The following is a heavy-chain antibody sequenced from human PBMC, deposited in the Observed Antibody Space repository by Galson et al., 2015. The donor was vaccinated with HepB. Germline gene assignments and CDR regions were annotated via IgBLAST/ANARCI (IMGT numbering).Heavy chain of an antibody. J-gene: IGHJ5*02. CDR1: GFMFSNYE. CDR2: ISRSSSYI. D-gene: IGHD4-17*01. CDR3: ARVISSGLRKWFDP. V-gene: IGHV3-21*01. Sequence: SLRLSCAASGFMFSNYEMTWVRRAPGKGLEWVSSISRSSSYIFYADSMKGRFTISRDNAKNTLYLQMTSLRVEDTAVYYCARVISSGLRKWFDPWGQGTLVTVSS.